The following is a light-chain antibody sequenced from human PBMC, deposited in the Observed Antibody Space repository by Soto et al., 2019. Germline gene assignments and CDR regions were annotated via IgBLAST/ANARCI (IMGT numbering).Light chain of an antibody. J-gene: IGKJ2*01. V-gene: IGKV4-1*01. Sequence: DIVMTQSPDSLAVSLGERATINSKSSQSVLYSSNNKNYLAWYQQKPGQPPKLLIYWASTRESGVPDRFSGRGSGTEFTLSISRLEPEDFEVYYFQHYGSSQYNFGQGTKVDIX. CDR1: QSVLYSSNNKNY. CDR3: QHYGSSQYN. CDR2: WAS.